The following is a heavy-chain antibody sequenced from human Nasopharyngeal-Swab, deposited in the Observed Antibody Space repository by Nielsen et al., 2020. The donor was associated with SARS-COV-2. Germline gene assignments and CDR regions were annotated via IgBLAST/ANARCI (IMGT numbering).Heavy chain of an antibody. CDR3: VKHQGSSSDQ. J-gene: IGHJ4*02. Sequence: GESLKISCVASGVIFSNYWMHWVRQAPGKGLVWVSRINEDGSRTDYADSVKGRFTISRDNAKNPLYLQMNSLRVDDTAVYYCVKHQGSSSDQWGQGTLVTVSS. CDR1: GVIFSNYW. V-gene: IGHV3-74*01. CDR2: INEDGSRT.